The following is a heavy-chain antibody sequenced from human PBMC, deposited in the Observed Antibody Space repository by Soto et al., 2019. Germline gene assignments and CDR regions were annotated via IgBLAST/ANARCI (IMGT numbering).Heavy chain of an antibody. CDR3: AKTAKGWFSAFDI. J-gene: IGHJ3*02. Sequence: PGGSLRLSYAASGFTFSSYAMSWVRQAPWKGLEWVSAISGSGGTTYYADPVKGRFTFSRDNSKNTLYLQMNSLRAEDTAVYYCAKTAKGWFSAFDIWGQGTMVTVSS. D-gene: IGHD6-19*01. CDR1: GFTFSSYA. V-gene: IGHV3-23*01. CDR2: ISGSGGTT.